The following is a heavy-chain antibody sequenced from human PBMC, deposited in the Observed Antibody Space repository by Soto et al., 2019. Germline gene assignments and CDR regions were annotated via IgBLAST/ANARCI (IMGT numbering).Heavy chain of an antibody. J-gene: IGHJ4*02. CDR3: AKARSGYRFFPLDY. CDR2: ISGSGGST. CDR1: GFTFSSYA. Sequence: GGSLRLSCAASGFTFSSYAMSWVRQAPGKGLEWVSAISGSGGSTYYADSVKGRFTISRDNSKNTLYLQMNSLRAEDTAVYYCAKARSGYRFFPLDYWGQGTLVTVSS. D-gene: IGHD3-3*01. V-gene: IGHV3-23*01.